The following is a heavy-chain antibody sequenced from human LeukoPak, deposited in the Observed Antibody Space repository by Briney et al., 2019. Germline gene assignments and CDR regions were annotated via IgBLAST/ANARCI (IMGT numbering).Heavy chain of an antibody. Sequence: GESLKISCKGSGYSFTSYWIGWVRQMPGKGLEWMGIIYPGDSDTRYSPSFQGQVTISADKSISTAYLQWSSLKASDTAMYYCARQVEYGDYGYYYYYYMDVRGKGTTVTVSS. J-gene: IGHJ6*03. D-gene: IGHD4-17*01. V-gene: IGHV5-51*01. CDR2: IYPGDSDT. CDR1: GYSFTSYW. CDR3: ARQVEYGDYGYYYYYYMDV.